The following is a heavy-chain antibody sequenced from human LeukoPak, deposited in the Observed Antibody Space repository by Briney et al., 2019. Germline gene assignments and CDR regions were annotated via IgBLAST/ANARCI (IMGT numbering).Heavy chain of an antibody. CDR1: GFTFSSYA. V-gene: IGHV3-23*01. Sequence: GGSLRLSCAASGFTFSSYAMSWVRQAPGKGLEWVSSLSGSGGSTYYADSVKGRFTISRDNSKNTLYLQMNSLRAEDTAVYYCAKDAPVIVVVPAANSWGQGTLVTVSS. CDR2: LSGSGGST. J-gene: IGHJ4*02. D-gene: IGHD2-2*01. CDR3: AKDAPVIVVVPAANS.